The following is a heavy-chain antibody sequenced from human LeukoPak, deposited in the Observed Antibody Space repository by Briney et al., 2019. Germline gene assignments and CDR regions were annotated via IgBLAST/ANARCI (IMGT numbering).Heavy chain of an antibody. J-gene: IGHJ4*02. D-gene: IGHD5-24*01. V-gene: IGHV4-31*03. CDR3: ARNRDGYNSFDC. Sequence: KTSETLSLTCTVSGGSINNGGYYWSWIRQHPGKGLEWIGYIYYSGSSYYNPSLRSRVTISVDTSKNHFSLKLSSVTAADTAVYYCARNRDGYNSFDCWGQGTLVTVSS. CDR2: IYYSGSS. CDR1: GGSINNGGYY.